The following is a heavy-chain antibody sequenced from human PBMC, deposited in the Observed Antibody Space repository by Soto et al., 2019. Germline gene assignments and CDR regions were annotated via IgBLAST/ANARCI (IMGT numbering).Heavy chain of an antibody. J-gene: IGHJ5*02. D-gene: IGHD1-7*01. CDR3: ARNISSGTNIAAIRSFDP. CDR1: GGSINSYY. V-gene: IGHV4-59*08. Sequence: QVQLQESGPGLVKPSETLSLTCTVSGGSINSYYWSWIRQPPGKGLEWIGYIYYSGSTNYNPSLKSRITISADTSKNQFSLKLSSVTAADTAVYYCARNISSGTNIAAIRSFDPWGQGTLVTVSS. CDR2: IYYSGST.